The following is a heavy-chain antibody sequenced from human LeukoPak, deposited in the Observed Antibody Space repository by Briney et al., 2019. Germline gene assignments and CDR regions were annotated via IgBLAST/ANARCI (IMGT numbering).Heavy chain of an antibody. CDR3: ASPSRSVMIVYAFHI. J-gene: IGHJ3*02. CDR1: GGSITSSTYY. CDR2: IYDSGTT. D-gene: IGHD3-22*01. V-gene: IGHV4-39*01. Sequence: KTSETLSLTCTVSGGSITSSTYYWGWIRQPPGKGLEWIGTIYDSGTTYYNSSLKSRVTISVDTSKNQFSLKLRSVTAADTAVYYCASPSRSVMIVYAFHIWGQGTMVTVSS.